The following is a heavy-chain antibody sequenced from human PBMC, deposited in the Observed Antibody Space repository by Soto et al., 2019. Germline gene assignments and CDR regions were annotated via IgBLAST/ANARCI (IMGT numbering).Heavy chain of an antibody. CDR3: AREGIQLWFGYYYYGMDV. CDR2: INAGNGNT. CDR1: GYTFTSYA. D-gene: IGHD5-18*01. Sequence: ASVKVSCKASGYTFTSYAMHWVRQAPGQRLEWMGRINAGNGNTKYSQKFQGRVTITRDTSASTAYMELSSLRSEDTAVYYCAREGIQLWFGYYYYGMDVWGQGTTVTV. V-gene: IGHV1-3*01. J-gene: IGHJ6*02.